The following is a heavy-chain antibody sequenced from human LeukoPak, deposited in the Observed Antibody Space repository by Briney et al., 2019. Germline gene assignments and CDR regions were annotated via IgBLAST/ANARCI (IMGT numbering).Heavy chain of an antibody. J-gene: IGHJ4*02. Sequence: GGSLRLSCAASGFTFSSYWMGWVRQAPGKGLEWVSAISGSGGSTYYADSVKGRFTISRDNSKNTLYLQMNSLRAEDTAVYYCAKAYGYNPNPLGYYFDYWGQGTLVTVSS. CDR1: GFTFSSYW. CDR2: ISGSGGST. V-gene: IGHV3-23*01. D-gene: IGHD5-24*01. CDR3: AKAYGYNPNPLGYYFDY.